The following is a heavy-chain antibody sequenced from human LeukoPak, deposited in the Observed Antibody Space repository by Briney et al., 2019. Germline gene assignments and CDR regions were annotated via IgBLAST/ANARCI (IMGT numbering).Heavy chain of an antibody. CDR2: ISYDGSNK. CDR1: GFTFSSYG. Sequence: GGSLILSCAASGFTFSSYGMHWVRQAPGKGLEWVAVISYDGSNKYYADSVKGRFTISRDNSKNTLYLQMNSLRAEDTAVYYCARRSGGNSTHLNYWGQGTLVTVSS. V-gene: IGHV3-30*03. CDR3: ARRSGGNSTHLNY. D-gene: IGHD4-23*01. J-gene: IGHJ4*02.